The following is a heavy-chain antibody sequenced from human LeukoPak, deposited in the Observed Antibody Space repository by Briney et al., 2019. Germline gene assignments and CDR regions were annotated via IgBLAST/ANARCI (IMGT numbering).Heavy chain of an antibody. J-gene: IGHJ4*02. CDR3: AKGNSGFYFYFDY. CDR2: IYSGGST. CDR1: GFTVSSNY. D-gene: IGHD3-22*01. Sequence: PGGSLRLSCAASGFTVSSNYMTWVRQAPGKGLEWVSLIYSGGSTYYADSVKGRFTISRDNSKNTLYLQMNSLRAEDTAVYYCAKGNSGFYFYFDYWGQGTLVTVSS. V-gene: IGHV3-53*05.